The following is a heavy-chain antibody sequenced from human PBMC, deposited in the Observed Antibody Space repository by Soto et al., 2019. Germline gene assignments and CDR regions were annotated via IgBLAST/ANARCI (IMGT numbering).Heavy chain of an antibody. CDR1: GYSFTSYW. J-gene: IGHJ6*03. D-gene: IGHD6-13*01. Sequence: GESLKISCKGAGYSFTSYWVGWVRQMPXKGLEWMGIIYPGDSDTRYSPSFQGQVTISADKSISTAYLQWSSLKASDTAMYYCARHKSRCWYSNYCYSYYVDEWRKGTAVRVSS. V-gene: IGHV5-51*01. CDR2: IYPGDSDT. CDR3: ARHKSRCWYSNYCYSYYVDE.